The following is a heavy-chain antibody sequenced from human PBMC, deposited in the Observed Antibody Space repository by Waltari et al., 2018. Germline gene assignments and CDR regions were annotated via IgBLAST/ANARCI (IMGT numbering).Heavy chain of an antibody. Sequence: EVQLVEYGGGLVQPGRSLRLSCAASGSTFDDYAFHWVRQAPGKGLEWVSGISGNSGSIGYADSVKGRFTISRDNAKNSLYLQMNSLRAEDTALYYCAKTDSSGYYGVQHWGQGTLVTVSS. CDR2: ISGNSGSI. CDR1: GSTFDDYA. D-gene: IGHD3-22*01. V-gene: IGHV3-9*01. J-gene: IGHJ1*01. CDR3: AKTDSSGYYGVQH.